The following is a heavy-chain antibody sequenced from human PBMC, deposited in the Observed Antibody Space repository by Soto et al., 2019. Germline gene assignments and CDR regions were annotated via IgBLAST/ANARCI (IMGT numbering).Heavy chain of an antibody. D-gene: IGHD3-16*01. CDR2: INAYNGNT. CDR3: AMVDVYVTPSPQDV. CDR1: GYRFTSYG. Sequence: QVQLVQSGAEVKNPGASVKVSCKASGYRFTSYGIGRVRQPPGQVLEWMGWINAYNGNTNYAQNLQGRVTLTTDTSTSTAYMELRSMRSNDTAVYYCAMVDVYVTPSPQDVWGQGTTVTVSS. J-gene: IGHJ6*02. V-gene: IGHV1-18*01.